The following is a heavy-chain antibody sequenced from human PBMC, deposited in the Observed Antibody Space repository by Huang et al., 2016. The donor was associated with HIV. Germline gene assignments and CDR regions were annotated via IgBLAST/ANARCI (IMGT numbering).Heavy chain of an antibody. CDR2: IKQDGGEK. V-gene: IGHV3-7*01. D-gene: IGHD2-21*01. CDR1: GFTFSTYW. Sequence: EVQLVESGGGLVQPGGSLRLSCAGSGFTFSTYWMNWVRQAPGKGLEGVAIIKQDGGEKHYVDSVEGRFSISRDNVKNAVFLQMNSLRVEDTAVYYCAGGQGYLIEHWGQGTLVTVSS. CDR3: AGGQGYLIEH. J-gene: IGHJ4*02.